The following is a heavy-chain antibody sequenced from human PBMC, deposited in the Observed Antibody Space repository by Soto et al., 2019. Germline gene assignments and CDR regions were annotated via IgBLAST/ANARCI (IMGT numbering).Heavy chain of an antibody. CDR1: GYTFTSYA. CDR2: INVGDGHT. J-gene: IGHJ4*01. Sequence: GASVKVSCKASGYTFTSYAIHWVRQAPGQRLEWMGWINVGDGHTKYSQKFQGRVTITRDTSASTAYMELSSLRSDDTAVFYCAREPYGGNEHDYWG. V-gene: IGHV1-3*01. CDR3: AREPYGGNEHDY. D-gene: IGHD4-17*01.